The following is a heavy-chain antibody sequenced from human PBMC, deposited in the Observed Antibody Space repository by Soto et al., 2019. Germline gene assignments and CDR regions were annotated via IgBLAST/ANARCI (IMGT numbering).Heavy chain of an antibody. D-gene: IGHD2-2*01. CDR1: GFTFSSYS. J-gene: IGHJ6*02. CDR2: ISSSSSYI. V-gene: IGHV3-21*01. Sequence: EVQLVESGGGLVKPGGSLRLSCAASGFTFSSYSMNWVRQAPGKGLEWVSSISSSSSYIYYADSVKGRFTISRDNAKNXXYLQMNSLRAEDTAVYYCARDLGSLTNYYYYGMDVWGQGTTVTVSS. CDR3: ARDLGSLTNYYYYGMDV.